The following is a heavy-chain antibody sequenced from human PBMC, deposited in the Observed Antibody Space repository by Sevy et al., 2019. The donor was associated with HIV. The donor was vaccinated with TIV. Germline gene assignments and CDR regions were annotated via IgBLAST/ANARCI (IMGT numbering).Heavy chain of an antibody. Sequence: GGSLRLSCEASGFTFSDHGMNWVRQAPGKGLEWVALISFDGSVKYYADSVKGRFTISRDNSKNTLYLQTTGLRVEDTAVYYCARENSGGYYGMDVWGQGTTVTVSS. CDR1: GFTFSDHG. V-gene: IGHV3-30*03. CDR3: ARENSGGYYGMDV. D-gene: IGHD3-10*01. CDR2: ISFDGSVK. J-gene: IGHJ6*02.